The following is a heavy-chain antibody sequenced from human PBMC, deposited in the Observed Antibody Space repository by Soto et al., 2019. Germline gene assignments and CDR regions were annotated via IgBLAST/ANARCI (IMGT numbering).Heavy chain of an antibody. V-gene: IGHV4-34*01. J-gene: IGHJ4*02. CDR2: INHSGGT. CDR3: ARGGRSVDHYGSGSYPY. Sequence: TSETLSLTCAVYGGSFSGYYWSWIRQPPGKGLEWIGEINHSGGTNYNPSLKSRVTISVDTSKNQFSLKLSSVTAADTAVYYCARGGRSVDHYGSGSYPYWSQGTLVTVSS. CDR1: GGSFSGYY. D-gene: IGHD3-10*01.